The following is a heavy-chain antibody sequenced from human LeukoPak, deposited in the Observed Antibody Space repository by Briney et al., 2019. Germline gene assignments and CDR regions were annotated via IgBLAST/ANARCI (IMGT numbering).Heavy chain of an antibody. J-gene: IGHJ5*02. CDR2: INPNSGGT. CDR3: ARDEIAAAGTYADNWFDP. Sequence: ASVKVSCKASGYTFTGYYMHWVRQAPGQGLERMGWINPNSGGTNYAQKFQGRVTMTRDTSISTAYMELSRLRSDDTAVYYCARDEIAAAGTYADNWFDPWGQGTLVTVSS. D-gene: IGHD6-13*01. V-gene: IGHV1-2*02. CDR1: GYTFTGYY.